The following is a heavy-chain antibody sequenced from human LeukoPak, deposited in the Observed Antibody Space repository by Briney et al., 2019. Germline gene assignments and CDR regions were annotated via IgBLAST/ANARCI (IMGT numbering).Heavy chain of an antibody. J-gene: IGHJ5*02. CDR2: IIPIFGIA. CDR3: ATDRDYSQYYYLNWLDP. V-gene: IGHV1-69*04. D-gene: IGHD3-22*01. CDR1: GGTFSGYA. Sequence: ASVKVSCKASGGTFSGYAISWVRQAPGQGLEWMGRIIPIFGIANYVQKFQGRVTITADKSTSTAYMELSSLRSEDTAVYYCATDRDYSQYYYLNWLDPWGQGTLVTVSS.